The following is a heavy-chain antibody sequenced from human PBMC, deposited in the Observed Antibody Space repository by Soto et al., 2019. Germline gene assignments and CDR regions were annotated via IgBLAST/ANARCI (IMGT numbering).Heavy chain of an antibody. V-gene: IGHV3-66*01. CDR1: GFTVSSNY. Sequence: PGGSLRLSCAASGFTVSSNYMSWVRQAPGKGLEWVSVIYSGGSTYYADSVKGRFTISRDNSKNTLYLQMNSLRAEDTAVYYCAREYEDFWSGNYIDYWGQGTLVTVSS. D-gene: IGHD3-3*01. J-gene: IGHJ4*02. CDR2: IYSGGST. CDR3: AREYEDFWSGNYIDY.